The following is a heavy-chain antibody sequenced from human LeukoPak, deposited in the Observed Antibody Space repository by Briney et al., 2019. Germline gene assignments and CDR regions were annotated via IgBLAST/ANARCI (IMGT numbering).Heavy chain of an antibody. Sequence: GGSLRLSCAASGFTFTSYAMSWVRQAPGKGLEWVSTISGSGGSTYYADSVKGRFTISRDNSKNTLYLQMNSLRAEDTAAYYCAKGSRAQGYYFDFWGQGTLVTVSS. J-gene: IGHJ4*02. CDR1: GFTFTSYA. D-gene: IGHD3-10*01. CDR3: AKGSRAQGYYFDF. V-gene: IGHV3-23*01. CDR2: ISGSGGST.